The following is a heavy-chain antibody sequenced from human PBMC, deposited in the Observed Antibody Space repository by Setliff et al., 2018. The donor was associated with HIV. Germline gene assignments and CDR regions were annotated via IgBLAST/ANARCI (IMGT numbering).Heavy chain of an antibody. CDR3: ARGVRDNSGWSSYYFDY. J-gene: IGHJ4*02. V-gene: IGHV4-59*11. CDR1: GGSISSHY. D-gene: IGHD6-19*01. Sequence: PSETLSLTCTVSGGSISSHYWSWIRQPPGKGLEWIGYIYYSGSTNYNPSLKSRVTISVDTSKNQFSLRLTSVTAADTAVYYCARGVRDNSGWSSYYFDYWGQGTLVTVSS. CDR2: IYYSGST.